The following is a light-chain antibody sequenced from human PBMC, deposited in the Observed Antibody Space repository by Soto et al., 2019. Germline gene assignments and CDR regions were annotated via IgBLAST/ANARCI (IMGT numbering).Light chain of an antibody. CDR1: QSVSNTY. Sequence: EIVLTQSPGTLSLSPGERATLSCRTSQSVSNTYVAWYQQKPGQAPRLLIYDTSSRVTGIPDRFSGSGSGTDFTLTISRLEPEDFAVFYCQQYGNSEIIFGQGKGMEI. CDR3: QQYGNSEII. CDR2: DTS. J-gene: IGKJ5*01. V-gene: IGKV3-20*01.